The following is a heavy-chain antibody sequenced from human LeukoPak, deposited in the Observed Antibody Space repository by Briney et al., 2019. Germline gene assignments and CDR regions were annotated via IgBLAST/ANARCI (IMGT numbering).Heavy chain of an antibody. CDR3: ARDSSEYYFDY. V-gene: IGHV3-74*01. D-gene: IGHD6-19*01. J-gene: IGHJ4*02. CDR1: GFTFSSYW. Sequence: GGSRRLSCAASGFTFSSYWMHWVRQAPGKGLVWVSRINSDGSSTSYADSVKGRFTISRDNAKNTLYLQMNSLRAEDTAVYYCARDSSEYYFDYWGQGTLVTVSS. CDR2: INSDGSST.